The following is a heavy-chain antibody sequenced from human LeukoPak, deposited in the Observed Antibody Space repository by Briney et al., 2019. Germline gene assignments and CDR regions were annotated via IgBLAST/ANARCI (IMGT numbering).Heavy chain of an antibody. CDR1: GGSISSYY. J-gene: IGHJ3*02. CDR2: IYYSGST. CDR3: ARSYDSSGYYWGAFDI. D-gene: IGHD3-22*01. V-gene: IGHV4-59*01. Sequence: SETLSLTCTVSGGSISSYYWSWIRQPPGKGLEWIAYIYYSGSTNYNPSLKSRVTISVDTSKNQFSLKLNSVTAADTAVYYCARSYDSSGYYWGAFDIWGQGTMVTVSS.